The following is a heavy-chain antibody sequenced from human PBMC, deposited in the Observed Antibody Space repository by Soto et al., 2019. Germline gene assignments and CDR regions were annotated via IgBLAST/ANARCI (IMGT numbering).Heavy chain of an antibody. CDR2: INPNSGGT. J-gene: IGHJ4*02. CDR1: GYTSTGYY. V-gene: IGHV1-2*04. Sequence: ASVKVSCKASGYTSTGYYMHWVRQAPGQGLEWMGWINPNSGGTNYAQKFQGWVTMTRDTSISTAYMELSRLRSDDTAVYYCARHSPPSGYPSDYWGQGTLVTVSS. CDR3: ARHSPPSGYPSDY. D-gene: IGHD3-22*01.